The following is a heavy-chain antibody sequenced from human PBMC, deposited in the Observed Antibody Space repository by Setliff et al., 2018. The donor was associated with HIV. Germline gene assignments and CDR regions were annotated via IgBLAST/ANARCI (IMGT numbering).Heavy chain of an antibody. D-gene: IGHD3-10*01. CDR3: TGDYNSGSNRFDY. CDR2: IYYSGST. J-gene: IGHJ4*02. V-gene: IGHV4-39*07. Sequence: SETLSLTCSVSGDSISSSSYYWGWIRQPPGKGLEWIGSIYYSGSTYYNPSLKSRVIIAVDASRNEFSLRVNSVTAADTAVYYCTGDYNSGSNRFDYWGQGTLVTVSS. CDR1: GDSISSSSYY.